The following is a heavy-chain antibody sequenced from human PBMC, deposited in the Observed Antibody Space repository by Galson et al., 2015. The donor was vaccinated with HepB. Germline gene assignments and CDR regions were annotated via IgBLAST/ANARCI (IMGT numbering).Heavy chain of an antibody. J-gene: IGHJ6*02. CDR2: INAVNGNT. Sequence: QSGAEVKKPGASVKVSCKASGYTFTDYATHWVRQAPGQRLEWMGWINAVNGNTKYSQKFQDRVTISRDTSASTAYMEVSSLTSEDTAVYYCARESWSSPIGGTTYYYGMDVWGQGTTVTVSS. CDR3: ARESWSSPIGGTTYYYGMDV. D-gene: IGHD1-26*01. CDR1: GYTFTDYA. V-gene: IGHV1-3*01.